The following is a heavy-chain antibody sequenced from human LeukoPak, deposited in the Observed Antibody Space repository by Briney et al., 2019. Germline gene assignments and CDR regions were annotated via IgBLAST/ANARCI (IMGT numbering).Heavy chain of an antibody. D-gene: IGHD3-10*01. V-gene: IGHV3-30*02. CDR3: AKEAYGSGEKMADY. CDR2: IRYDGSNK. J-gene: IGHJ4*02. Sequence: GGSLRLSCAVSGFTFSNYAMHWVRQAPGKGLEWVSFIRYDGSNKYYADSVKGRFIISRDNSKDTLYLQMNSLRVEDTAVYYCAKEAYGSGEKMADYWGQGTLVTVSS. CDR1: GFTFSNYA.